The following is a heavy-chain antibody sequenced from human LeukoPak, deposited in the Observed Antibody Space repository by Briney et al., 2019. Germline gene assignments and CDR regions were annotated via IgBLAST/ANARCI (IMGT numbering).Heavy chain of an antibody. CDR2: IILIFGTA. Sequence: SVKVSCKASGGTFSSYAISWVRQAPGQGLEWMGGIILIFGTANYAQKFQGRVTITADKSTSTAYMELSSLRSEDTAVYYCARSGRKTYYYYYMDVWGKGTTVTVSS. J-gene: IGHJ6*03. D-gene: IGHD1-26*01. V-gene: IGHV1-69*06. CDR1: GGTFSSYA. CDR3: ARSGRKTYYYYYMDV.